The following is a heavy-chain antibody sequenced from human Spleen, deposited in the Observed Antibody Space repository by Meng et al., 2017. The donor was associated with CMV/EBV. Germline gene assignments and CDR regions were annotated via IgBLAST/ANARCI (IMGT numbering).Heavy chain of an antibody. CDR1: GFTFSRYA. V-gene: IGHV3-23*01. CDR3: ARQWDYGYNSLDF. D-gene: IGHD1-20*01. Sequence: GESLKISCAASGFTFSRYAMIWVRQAPGKGLEWVSSISGSGDNTYYVDSVKGRFTISRDNSKNSLYLQLNSLRAGDTAVYYCARQWDYGYNSLDFWGQGTLVTVSS. J-gene: IGHJ4*02. CDR2: ISGSGDNT.